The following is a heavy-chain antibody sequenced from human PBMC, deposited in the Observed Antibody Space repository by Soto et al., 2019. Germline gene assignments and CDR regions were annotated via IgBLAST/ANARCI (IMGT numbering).Heavy chain of an antibody. Sequence: SCKASGYTFTSYDINWVRQATGQGLEWIGYIYSSGSTNYNPSLNSRVTISVDTSKNQFSLKLSSVTAADTAVYYCARSDGRYWGQGTLVTVSS. CDR3: ARSDGRY. CDR2: IYSSGST. V-gene: IGHV4-59*01. J-gene: IGHJ4*02. CDR1: GYTFTSYD.